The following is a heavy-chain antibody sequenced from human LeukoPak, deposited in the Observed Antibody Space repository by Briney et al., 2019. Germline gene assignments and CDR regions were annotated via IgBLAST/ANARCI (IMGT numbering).Heavy chain of an antibody. CDR2: ISGGGGST. CDR1: GFTFSSYA. Sequence: PGGSLRLSCAASGFTFSSYAMSSVRQAPGKGLEWLSAISGGGGSTYYAASVKGRFTISRDNSKNTLYLQMNSLRAEDTAVYYCVRLGIAAAGRGFDPWGQGTLVTVSS. CDR3: VRLGIAAAGRGFDP. D-gene: IGHD6-13*01. J-gene: IGHJ5*02. V-gene: IGHV3-23*01.